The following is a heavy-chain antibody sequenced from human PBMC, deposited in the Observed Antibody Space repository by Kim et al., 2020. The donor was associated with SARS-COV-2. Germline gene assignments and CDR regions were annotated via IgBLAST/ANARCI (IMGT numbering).Heavy chain of an antibody. CDR2: INQDGSEK. V-gene: IGHV3-7*01. Sequence: GGSLRLSCLTSGFTFSAYWMSWVRQAPGRGLEWLANINQDGSEKYYVDSVKGRFTVSRDNAKNSLYLQMNSLRDEDTAIYYCAGDHTIVVPVSDYWGQGTLVTVSS. D-gene: IGHD1-26*01. J-gene: IGHJ4*02. CDR3: AGDHTIVVPVSDY. CDR1: GFTFSAYW.